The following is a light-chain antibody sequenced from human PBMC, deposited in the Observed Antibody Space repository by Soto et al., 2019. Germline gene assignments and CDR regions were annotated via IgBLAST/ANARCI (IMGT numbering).Light chain of an antibody. J-gene: IGKJ5*01. Sequence: DIQMTQSQYSVSASLGDRVTITFRASQGIGTLLAWYQQKPGKGPKLLIYAASSLQSGVPSRFSGSGSGTDFTLTVSSLQPEDFATYFCQQANSFPITFGQGTLLEIK. CDR1: QGIGTL. CDR3: QQANSFPIT. V-gene: IGKV1-12*01. CDR2: AAS.